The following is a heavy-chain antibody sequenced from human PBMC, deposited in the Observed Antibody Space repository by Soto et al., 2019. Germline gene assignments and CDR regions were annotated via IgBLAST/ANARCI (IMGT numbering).Heavy chain of an antibody. J-gene: IGHJ4*02. CDR1: GGTFGSYA. Sequence: ASVKVSCKTSGGTFGSYAISWVRQAPGQGLEWMGGIIPIFSTPNYAQKFQGRVTITADESTSTAYMELSSLRSEDTAVYYCARHDWAKPFDYWGQGTLVTVSS. CDR2: IIPIFSTP. V-gene: IGHV1-69*13. CDR3: ARHDWAKPFDY. D-gene: IGHD3-9*01.